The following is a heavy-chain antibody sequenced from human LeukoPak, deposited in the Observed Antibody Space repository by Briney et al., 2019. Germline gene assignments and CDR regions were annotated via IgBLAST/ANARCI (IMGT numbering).Heavy chain of an antibody. Sequence: SVKVSCKASGGTFSSYAISWVRQAPGQGLEWMGGIIPIFGTANYAQKFQGRVTITADESTSTAYMELSSLRSEDTAVYYCARYDYGDRTFDYWGQGTLVTVSS. J-gene: IGHJ4*02. D-gene: IGHD4-17*01. V-gene: IGHV1-69*13. CDR3: ARYDYGDRTFDY. CDR1: GGTFSSYA. CDR2: IIPIFGTA.